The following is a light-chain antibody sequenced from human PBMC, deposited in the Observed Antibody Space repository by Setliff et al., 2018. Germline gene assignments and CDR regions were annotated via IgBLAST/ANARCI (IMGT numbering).Light chain of an antibody. CDR1: SSDVGGYD. Sequence: QSALAQPASVSGSPGQSITISCTGTSSDVGGYDVHWYQQLPGTAPKLLIYGNSNRPSGVPDRFSGSKSGTSASLAITGLQAEDEADYYCQSYDSSLSEIFGTGTKVTVL. V-gene: IGLV1-40*01. J-gene: IGLJ1*01. CDR3: QSYDSSLSEI. CDR2: GNS.